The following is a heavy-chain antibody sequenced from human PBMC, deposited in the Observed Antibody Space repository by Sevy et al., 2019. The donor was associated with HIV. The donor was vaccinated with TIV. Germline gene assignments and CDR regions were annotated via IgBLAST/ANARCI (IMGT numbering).Heavy chain of an antibody. CDR3: AGSGRYSSSGAFDY. D-gene: IGHD6-13*01. Sequence: GGSLRLSCAASGFTFSSYAMHWVRQAPGKGLEWVAVISYDGSNKYYADSVKGRFTISRVNSKNTLYLQMNSLRAEDTAVYYCAGSGRYSSSGAFDYWGQGTLVTVSS. CDR2: ISYDGSNK. CDR1: GFTFSSYA. V-gene: IGHV3-30-3*01. J-gene: IGHJ4*02.